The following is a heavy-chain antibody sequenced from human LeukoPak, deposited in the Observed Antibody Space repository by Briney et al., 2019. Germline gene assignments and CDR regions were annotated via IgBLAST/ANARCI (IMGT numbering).Heavy chain of an antibody. Sequence: GGSLRLSCAASGFTFSSYWMSWVRQAPGKGLEWVANIKQDGSEKYYVDSVKGRFTISRDNAKNSLYLQMNSLRAEDTAVYYCARVLRGGDYFPHYGMDVWGQGTTVTVSS. V-gene: IGHV3-7*01. D-gene: IGHD2-21*02. J-gene: IGHJ6*02. CDR3: ARVLRGGDYFPHYGMDV. CDR2: IKQDGSEK. CDR1: GFTFSSYW.